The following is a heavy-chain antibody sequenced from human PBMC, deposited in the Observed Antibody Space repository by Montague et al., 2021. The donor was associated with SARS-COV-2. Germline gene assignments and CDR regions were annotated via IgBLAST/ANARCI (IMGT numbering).Heavy chain of an antibody. CDR3: ASGMFDT. V-gene: IGHV3-66*01. J-gene: IGHJ5*02. CDR1: GFTVSSTY. Sequence: SLRLSCVASGFTVSSTYMSWVRQAPGKGLEWISVIYSSGDTYHSDSMKDRFTISRDNSKNTVYLQMHTLRAEDTAVYYCASGMFDTWGQGTLVTVSS. CDR2: IYSSGDT.